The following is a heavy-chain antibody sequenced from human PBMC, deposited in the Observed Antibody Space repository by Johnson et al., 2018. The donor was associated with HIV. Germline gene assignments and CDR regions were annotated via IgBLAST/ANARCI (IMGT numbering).Heavy chain of an antibody. V-gene: IGHV3-15*01. CDR1: GFTFSNAW. CDR3: ARSSSSGAFDI. Sequence: VQLVESGGGLVKPGGSLRLSCAASGFTFSNAWMSWVRQAPGKGLEWVGRIKSKTDGGTIDYAAPVKGRITISRDDSNNMLYLQMNSLRAEDTAVYYCARSSSSGAFDIWGQGTMVTVSS. J-gene: IGHJ3*02. CDR2: IKSKTDGGTI. D-gene: IGHD6-6*01.